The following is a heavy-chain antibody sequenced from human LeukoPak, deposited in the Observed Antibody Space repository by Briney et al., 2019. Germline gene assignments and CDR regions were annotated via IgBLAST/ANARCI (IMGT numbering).Heavy chain of an antibody. D-gene: IGHD6-13*01. CDR2: VSNDGGKK. V-gene: IGHV3-30-3*01. Sequence: PGGSLRLSCAASGFTFSVYAMHWVRQAPGKGLEWVVVVSNDGGKKYYADSVKGRFTISRDKSKNTLSLQMNSLRVEDTALYYCARDNGFEQQLVPRGGMDGWGQGTTVIVSS. CDR1: GFTFSVYA. CDR3: ARDNGFEQQLVPRGGMDG. J-gene: IGHJ6*02.